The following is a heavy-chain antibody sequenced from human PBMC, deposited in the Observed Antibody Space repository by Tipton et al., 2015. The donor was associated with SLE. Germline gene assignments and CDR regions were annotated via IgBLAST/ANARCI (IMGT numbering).Heavy chain of an antibody. J-gene: IGHJ4*02. V-gene: IGHV3-33*01. CDR2: IWFDGSNK. CDR1: GFTFSSFG. D-gene: IGHD2-8*02. CDR3: AREISSGAFDY. Sequence: SLRLSCTASGFTFSSFGMHWVRQAPGKGLEWVALIWFDGSNKYYADSVRGRFTISRDNAKDSMFLQMNNLRGEDTAQYYCAREISSGAFDYWGLGILVTVSS.